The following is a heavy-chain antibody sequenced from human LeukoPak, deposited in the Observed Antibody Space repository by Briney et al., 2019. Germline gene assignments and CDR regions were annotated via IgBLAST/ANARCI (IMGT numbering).Heavy chain of an antibody. CDR2: VRYDSSNK. CDR3: AKDRGKFGSFDY. V-gene: IGHV3-30*02. Sequence: PGGSLRLSCAASGFTFSGYGMHWVRQAPGKGLEWVAFVRYDSSNKYYADSVKGRFTVSRDNSKNTLYLEMNSLRAEDTAVYYCAKDRGKFGSFDYWGQGTLVTISS. J-gene: IGHJ4*02. CDR1: GFTFSGYG. D-gene: IGHD3-10*01.